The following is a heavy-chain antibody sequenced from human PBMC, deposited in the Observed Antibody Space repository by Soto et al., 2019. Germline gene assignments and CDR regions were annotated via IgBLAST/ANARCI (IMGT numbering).Heavy chain of an antibody. CDR3: ARHVGNSPPGS. V-gene: IGHV4-34*01. Sequence: PSETLSLTCAVYGGSFSGYYWSWIRQPPGKGLEWIGRINHSGSTNYNPSLKSRVTISVDTSKNQFSLKLTSVTAADTAVYHCARHVGNSPPGSWGQGTQVTVSS. CDR2: INHSGST. J-gene: IGHJ4*02. D-gene: IGHD1-26*01. CDR1: GGSFSGYY.